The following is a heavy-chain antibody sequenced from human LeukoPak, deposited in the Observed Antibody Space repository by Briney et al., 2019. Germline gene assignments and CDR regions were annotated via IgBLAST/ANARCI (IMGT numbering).Heavy chain of an antibody. CDR2: ISPSGGSR. J-gene: IGHJ4*02. V-gene: IGHV1-46*01. CDR3: ARGDPSYYDILTGSPLGY. D-gene: IGHD3-9*01. CDR1: GYTFTGYW. Sequence: ASVKVSCKAFGYTFTGYWMHWVRQAPGQGPEWMGVISPSGGSRIYAQKFKGRVTLTRDMSTSTVYMELSSLRSEDTAVYYCARGDPSYYDILTGSPLGYWGQGTLVTVSS.